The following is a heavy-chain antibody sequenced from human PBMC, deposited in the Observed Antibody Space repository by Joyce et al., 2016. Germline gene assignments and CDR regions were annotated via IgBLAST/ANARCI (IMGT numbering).Heavy chain of an antibody. CDR3: AKEANIVSLGD. Sequence: EVQLVESGGGLVQPGRSLRCSCAASGFTVDDYAMHCVRQGPGKGLEWVSSMSWNSGGIAYADSVKGRFTISRDNAKNSLYLQMNSLRAEDTALYYCAKEANIVSLGDWGQGTLVTVSS. D-gene: IGHD5/OR15-5a*01. V-gene: IGHV3-9*01. CDR2: MSWNSGGI. J-gene: IGHJ4*02. CDR1: GFTVDDYA.